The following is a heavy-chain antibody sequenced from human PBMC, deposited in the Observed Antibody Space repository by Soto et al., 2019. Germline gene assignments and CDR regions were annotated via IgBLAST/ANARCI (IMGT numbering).Heavy chain of an antibody. V-gene: IGHV4-4*02. D-gene: IGHD6-19*01. CDR2: IHHSGST. J-gene: IGHJ4*02. CDR3: ARSFGWYAIDH. Sequence: QMQLQESGPGLVKPSETLSLICTVSSGSITSEQRWSWVRQPPGKGLKWIGEIHHSGSTNENPSLRSRVTMSVDKSKNQFSLKLNSVTAADTAVYFCARSFGWYAIDHWGQGTLVIVSS. CDR1: SGSITSEQR.